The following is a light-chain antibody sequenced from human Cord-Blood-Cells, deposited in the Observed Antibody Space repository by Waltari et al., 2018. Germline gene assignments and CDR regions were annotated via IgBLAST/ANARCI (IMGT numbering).Light chain of an antibody. Sequence: DIVMTQSPDSLAVSLGERATLNCKSSQSVLYSSNNNNYLAWYQQKPGQPPKLLIYWASTRESGVPDRFSGSGSGTDFTLTISSLQAEDVAVYYCQQYYSTRTFGQGTKVEIK. J-gene: IGKJ1*01. CDR1: QSVLYSSNNNNY. CDR2: WAS. V-gene: IGKV4-1*01. CDR3: QQYYSTRT.